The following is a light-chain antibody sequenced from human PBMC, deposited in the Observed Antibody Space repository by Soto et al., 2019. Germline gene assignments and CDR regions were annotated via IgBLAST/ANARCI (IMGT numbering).Light chain of an antibody. CDR3: QSYDSSLSGSV. Sequence: QSVLTQPPSVSAAPGPRSPSCTGSSSNIGANYDVHWYQQLPGTAPKLLIYGNSNRPSGVPDRFSGSNFGTSASLAITGLQAEDEADYYCQSYDSSLSGSVFGTGTKVTVL. CDR2: GNS. J-gene: IGLJ1*01. CDR1: SSNIGANYD. V-gene: IGLV1-40*01.